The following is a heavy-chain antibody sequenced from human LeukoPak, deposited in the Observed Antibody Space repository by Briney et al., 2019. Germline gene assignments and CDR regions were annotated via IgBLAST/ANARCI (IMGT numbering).Heavy chain of an antibody. CDR1: GYTFNSYD. D-gene: IGHD2-15*01. J-gene: IGHJ5*02. V-gene: IGHV1-8*03. CDR2: MNPNSGNT. Sequence: ASVKVSCKASGYTFNSYDINWVRQATGQGLEWIGWMNPNSGNTGYAQKFQGRVTITRNTSISTAYMELSSLRSEDTAVYYCSRGGYCXXGSCYGXNWFDPWGQGTLVTVSS. CDR3: SRGGYCXXGSCYGXNWFDP.